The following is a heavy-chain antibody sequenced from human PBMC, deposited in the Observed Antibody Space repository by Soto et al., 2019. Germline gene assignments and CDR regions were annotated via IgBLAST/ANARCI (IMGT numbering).Heavy chain of an antibody. Sequence: PSWTLSITCTVSGKTLRIYSWTWVRKPPGRGLEWIGGMFYSGGTNYIPSLESRINMSLDMSKNQFALRLSSVAAADSAVYFCAGSRSRRVILDYWGQGALVTVSS. J-gene: IGHJ4*02. CDR3: AGSRSRRVILDY. V-gene: IGHV4-59*13. CDR1: GKTLRIYS. CDR2: MFYSGGT.